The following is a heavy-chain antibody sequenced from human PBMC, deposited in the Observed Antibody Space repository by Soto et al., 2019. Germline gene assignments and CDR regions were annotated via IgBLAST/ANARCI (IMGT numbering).Heavy chain of an antibody. J-gene: IGHJ5*02. D-gene: IGHD6-13*01. CDR1: GGSISSYY. CDR3: ERQDRSSWSEGWLDP. Sequence: SETLSLTCTVSGGSISSYYWSWIRQPAGKGLEWIGRIYTSGSTNYNPSLKSRVTMSVDTSKNQFSLKLSSVTAADTAVYYCERQDRSSWSEGWLDPWGQGTLVTVYS. V-gene: IGHV4-4*07. CDR2: IYTSGST.